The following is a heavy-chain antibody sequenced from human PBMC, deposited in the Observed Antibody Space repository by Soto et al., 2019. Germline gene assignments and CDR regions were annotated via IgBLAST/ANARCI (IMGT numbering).Heavy chain of an antibody. CDR1: GFTFSSYA. CDR3: ARLEYCGGDCYSHYFDY. J-gene: IGHJ4*02. D-gene: IGHD2-21*02. V-gene: IGHV3-30-3*01. CDR2: ISYDGSNK. Sequence: GGSLRLSCAASGFTFSSYAMHWVRQAPGKGLEWVAVISYDGSNKYYADSVKGRFTISRDNSKNTLYLQMNSLRAEDTAVYYCARLEYCGGDCYSHYFDYWGQGTLVTVSS.